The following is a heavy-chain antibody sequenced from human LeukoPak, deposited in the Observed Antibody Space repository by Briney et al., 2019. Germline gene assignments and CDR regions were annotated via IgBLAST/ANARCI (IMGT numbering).Heavy chain of an antibody. CDR1: GFTFSSYG. CDR2: IQYDGNNK. V-gene: IGHV3-30*02. CDR3: AKLVVVATTRFDY. Sequence: PGGSLRLSCAASGFTFSSYGMHWVRQAPGKGLEWVAFIQYDGNNKYYADSVKGRFTISRDNSKNTLYLQMNSLRAEDTAVYYCAKLVVVATTRFDYWGQGTLVTVSS. J-gene: IGHJ4*02. D-gene: IGHD2-21*02.